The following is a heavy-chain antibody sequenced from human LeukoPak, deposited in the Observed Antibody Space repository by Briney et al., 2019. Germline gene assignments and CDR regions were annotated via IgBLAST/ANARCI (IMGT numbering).Heavy chain of an antibody. V-gene: IGHV1-46*01. Sequence: ASVKVSCKASGYIFTSYDMHWVRQSPGHGLEWMGIINPSGGSTSYAQKFPGRVTMTRDTSTSTVYMELSSLRSEDTDVYYCARDGETGPNDYWGQGTLVTVSS. CDR3: ARDGETGPNDY. J-gene: IGHJ4*02. CDR1: GYIFTSYD. CDR2: INPSGGST. D-gene: IGHD3-10*01.